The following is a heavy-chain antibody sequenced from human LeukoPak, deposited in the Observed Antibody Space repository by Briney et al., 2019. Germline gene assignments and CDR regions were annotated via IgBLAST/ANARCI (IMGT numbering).Heavy chain of an antibody. J-gene: IGHJ4*02. Sequence: SETLSLTCAVSGYSINSCYYWGWIRHPPGEGLEWIENIYHWCSTYYNPFLKSRVTISVDTSKNQFSMKLSSVNAADTAVYYCARSVFPDIVVVPAAAYDYWGQGTLVTVSS. CDR2: IYHWCST. V-gene: IGHV4-38-2*01. D-gene: IGHD2-2*01. CDR1: GYSINSCYY. CDR3: ARSVFPDIVVVPAAAYDY.